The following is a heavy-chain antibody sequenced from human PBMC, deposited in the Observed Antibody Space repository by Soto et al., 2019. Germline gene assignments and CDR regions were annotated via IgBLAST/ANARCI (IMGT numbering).Heavy chain of an antibody. CDR3: ARDGSYDSSGYPYYFDY. J-gene: IGHJ4*02. D-gene: IGHD3-22*01. V-gene: IGHV3-21*01. CDR1: GFTFSSYS. Sequence: EVQLVESGGGLVKPGGSLRLSCAASGFTFSSYSMNWVRQAPGKGLEWVSSISSSSSYIYYADSVKGRFTISRDNAKNSLYLQMNSMRAEDTAVYYCARDGSYDSSGYPYYFDYWGQGTLVTVSS. CDR2: ISSSSSYI.